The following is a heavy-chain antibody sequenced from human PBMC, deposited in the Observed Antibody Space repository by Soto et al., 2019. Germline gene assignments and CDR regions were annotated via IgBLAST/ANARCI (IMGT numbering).Heavy chain of an antibody. D-gene: IGHD3-9*01. J-gene: IGHJ5*02. Sequence: GASVKVSCKASGGTFSSYAISWVRQAPGQGLEWMGGIIPIFGTANYAQKFQGRVTITADESTSTAYMELSSLRSEDTAVYYCARGLFDYDILTPPRGFDPWGQGTLVTVSS. V-gene: IGHV1-69*13. CDR2: IIPIFGTA. CDR1: GGTFSSYA. CDR3: ARGLFDYDILTPPRGFDP.